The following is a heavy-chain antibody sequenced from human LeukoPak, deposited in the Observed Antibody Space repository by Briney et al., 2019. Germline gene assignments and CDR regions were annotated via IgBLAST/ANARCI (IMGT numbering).Heavy chain of an antibody. Sequence: SETLSLTCTVSGGSISSGDYYWSWIRQPPGKGLEWIGEINHSGSTNYNPSLKSRVTISADTSKNQFSLKLSSVTAADTAMYYCARSYDSSGYYFFWGQGTLVTVSS. J-gene: IGHJ4*02. CDR3: ARSYDSSGYYFF. V-gene: IGHV4-39*07. CDR2: INHSGST. CDR1: GGSISSGDYY. D-gene: IGHD3-22*01.